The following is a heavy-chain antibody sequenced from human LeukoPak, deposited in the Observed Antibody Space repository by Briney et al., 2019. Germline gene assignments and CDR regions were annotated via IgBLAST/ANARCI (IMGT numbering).Heavy chain of an antibody. CDR3: ARDPGIVTMVRGVTPGFDY. CDR1: GFTFSSYS. J-gene: IGHJ4*02. CDR2: ISSSSSTI. V-gene: IGHV3-48*01. D-gene: IGHD3-10*01. Sequence: GGSLRLSCAASGFTFSSYSMNWVRQAPGRGLEWVSYISSSSSTIYYADSVKGRFTISRDNAKNSLYLQMNSLRAEDTAVYYCARDPGIVTMVRGVTPGFDYWGQGTLVTVSS.